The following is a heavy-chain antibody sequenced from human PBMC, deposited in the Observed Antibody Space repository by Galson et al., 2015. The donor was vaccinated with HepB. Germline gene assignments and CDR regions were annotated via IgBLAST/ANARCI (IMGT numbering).Heavy chain of an antibody. D-gene: IGHD3-10*01. CDR1: GFTLSSYG. Sequence: SLRLSCAASGFTLSSYGMHWVRQAPGKGLQWVAFIRDDGGGTYYGDSAKGRFTISRDNSKNTLYLQMDSLTIEDTAVYYCAIEPAGTYYHAFDYWGQGDLVTVSS. V-gene: IGHV3-30*02. CDR2: IRDDGGGT. J-gene: IGHJ4*02. CDR3: AIEPAGTYYHAFDY.